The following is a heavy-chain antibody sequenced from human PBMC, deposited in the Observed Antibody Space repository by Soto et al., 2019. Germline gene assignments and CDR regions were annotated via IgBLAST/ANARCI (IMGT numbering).Heavy chain of an antibody. CDR3: ARGHMITFGGVIGPFDY. J-gene: IGHJ4*02. D-gene: IGHD3-16*02. Sequence: QVQLVQSGAEVKKPGASVKVSCKASGYTFTSYYMHWVRQAPGQGLEWMGIINPSGGSTSYAQKFPGRVNMTRDTSTSTVYMELSSLRSEDTAVYYCARGHMITFGGVIGPFDYWGQGTLVTVSS. CDR2: INPSGGST. CDR1: GYTFTSYY. V-gene: IGHV1-46*03.